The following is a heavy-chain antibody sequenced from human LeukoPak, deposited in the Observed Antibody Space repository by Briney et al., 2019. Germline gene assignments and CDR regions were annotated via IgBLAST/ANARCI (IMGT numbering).Heavy chain of an antibody. CDR2: ISPSGGST. J-gene: IGHJ5*02. CDR1: GYTFTSNY. V-gene: IGHV1-46*01. D-gene: IGHD5-12*01. CDR3: ARDRGYSGYGWFDP. Sequence: ASVKVSCKAFGYTFTSNYMHWVRQAPGQGPEWMGVISPSGGSTTYAQKFQGRVTMTRDMSTSTVYMELSSLRSEDTAVYYCARDRGYSGYGWFDPWGQGTLVTVSS.